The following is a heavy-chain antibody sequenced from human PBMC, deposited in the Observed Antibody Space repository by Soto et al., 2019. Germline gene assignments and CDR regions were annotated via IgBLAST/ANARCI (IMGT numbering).Heavy chain of an antibody. D-gene: IGHD3-22*01. V-gene: IGHV1-3*01. Sequence: GASVKVSCKASGYTFTSYAMHCVRQAPGQRLEWMGWINAGNGNTKYSQKFQGRVTITRDTSASTAYMELSGLRSEDTAVYYCARDVDGYFPDYWGQGTLVTVSS. CDR2: INAGNGNT. J-gene: IGHJ4*02. CDR1: GYTFTSYA. CDR3: ARDVDGYFPDY.